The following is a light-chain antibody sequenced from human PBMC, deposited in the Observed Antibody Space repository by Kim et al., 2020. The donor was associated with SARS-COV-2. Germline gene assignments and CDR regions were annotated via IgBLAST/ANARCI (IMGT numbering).Light chain of an antibody. J-gene: IGLJ3*02. CDR2: DVS. CDR3: SSYTSSTTRV. Sequence: GQSITISCTGTSSDVGGYKYVSWYQQHPGKAPKLMIYDVSNRPSGVSNRFSGSKSGNTASLTISGLQAEDEADYYCSSYTSSTTRVFGGGTPLTVL. V-gene: IGLV2-14*03. CDR1: SSDVGGYKY.